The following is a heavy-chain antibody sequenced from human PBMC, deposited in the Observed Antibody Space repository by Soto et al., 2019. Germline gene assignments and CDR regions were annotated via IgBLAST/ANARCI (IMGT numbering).Heavy chain of an antibody. Sequence: ASVKVSCKASGYTFTDHYIHWLRQAPGQSLEWMGWINPYSGGTHFARKFQGRVTMTRDTSTSTVYMELSSLRSEDTAVYYCARSSGYYYYYGMDVWGQGTTVTVSS. CDR3: ARSSGYYYYYGMDV. CDR2: INPYSGGT. J-gene: IGHJ6*02. V-gene: IGHV1-2*02. CDR1: GYTFTDHY. D-gene: IGHD3-22*01.